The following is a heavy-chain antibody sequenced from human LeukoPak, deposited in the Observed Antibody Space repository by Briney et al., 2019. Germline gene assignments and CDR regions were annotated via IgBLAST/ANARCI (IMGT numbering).Heavy chain of an antibody. V-gene: IGHV3-23*01. CDR2: ISGSGGST. CDR3: AKDSERAVALTFDY. Sequence: GGSLRLSCAASGFTFSSYAMSWVRQAPGKGLEWVSAISGSGGSTYYADSVKGRFTISRDNSKNTLYLQMSSLRAEDTAVYYCAKDSERAVALTFDYWGQGTLVTVSS. D-gene: IGHD6-19*01. CDR1: GFTFSSYA. J-gene: IGHJ4*02.